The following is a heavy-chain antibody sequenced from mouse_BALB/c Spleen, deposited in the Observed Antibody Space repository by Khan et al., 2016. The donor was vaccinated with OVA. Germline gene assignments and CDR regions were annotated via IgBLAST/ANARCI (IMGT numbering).Heavy chain of an antibody. Sequence: QIQLVQSGPELKKPGESVKISCKASGYSFTNYGMNWVKQSPGKALKWMGWIIPYTGEPTYADDFEGRFAFSLETSATTASLQINILNSEDTATFVWARPPYCAYTLAYWGQGTSVTVSS. CDR3: ARPPYCAYTLAY. CDR1: GYSFTNYG. V-gene: IGHV9-3-1*01. CDR2: IIPYTGEP. D-gene: IGHD2-10*01. J-gene: IGHJ4*01.